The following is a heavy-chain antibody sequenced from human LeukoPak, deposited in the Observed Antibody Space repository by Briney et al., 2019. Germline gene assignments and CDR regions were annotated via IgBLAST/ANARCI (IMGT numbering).Heavy chain of an antibody. D-gene: IGHD3-10*01. Sequence: SETLSLTCAVYGGSFSGYYWSWIRRPPGKGLEWIGEINHSGSTNYNPSLKSRVTISVDTSKNQFSLKLSSVTAADTAVYYCARQGFGELLLIDYWGQGTLVTVSS. CDR3: ARQGFGELLLIDY. CDR2: INHSGST. J-gene: IGHJ4*02. V-gene: IGHV4-34*01. CDR1: GGSFSGYY.